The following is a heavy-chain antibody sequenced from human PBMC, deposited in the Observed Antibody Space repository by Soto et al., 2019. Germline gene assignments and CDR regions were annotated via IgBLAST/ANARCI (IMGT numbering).Heavy chain of an antibody. CDR3: ARPARYYDILTGPKLQDF. CDR1: GFSFDTYG. Sequence: EVQLLESGGGLVQPGGSLRLSCEASGFSFDTYGMSWVRQAPGKGLEWVSFITGSAGTTHYADSVKGRFTISRDNLKRILYLQMNGLRVEDTAIYYCARPARYYDILTGPKLQDFWGLGTLVTVSS. J-gene: IGHJ4*02. CDR2: ITGSAGTT. V-gene: IGHV3-23*01. D-gene: IGHD3-9*01.